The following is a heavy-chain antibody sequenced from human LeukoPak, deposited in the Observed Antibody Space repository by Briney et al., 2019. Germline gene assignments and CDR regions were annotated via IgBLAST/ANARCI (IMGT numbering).Heavy chain of an antibody. V-gene: IGHV4-39*01. CDR3: ARHPDDFWSGYYTGDGNGGFDY. D-gene: IGHD3-3*01. J-gene: IGHJ4*02. Sequence: SETLSLTCTVSGGSISSSSYYWGWIRQPPGKGLEWSGSIYYSGSTYYNPSLKSRVTISVDTSKNQFSLKLSFVTAADTAVYYCARHPDDFWSGYYTGDGNGGFDYWGQGTLVTVSS. CDR1: GGSISSSSYY. CDR2: IYYSGST.